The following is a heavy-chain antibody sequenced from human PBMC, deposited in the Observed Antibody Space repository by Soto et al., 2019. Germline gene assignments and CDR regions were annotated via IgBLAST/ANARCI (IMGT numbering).Heavy chain of an antibody. CDR3: AKDSSLRFLEWWFDY. D-gene: IGHD3-3*01. CDR2: ISYDGSNK. V-gene: IGHV3-30*18. J-gene: IGHJ4*02. Sequence: GGSLRLSCAASGFTFSSYGMHWVRQAPGKGLEWVAVISYDGSNKYYADSVKGRFTISRDNSKNTLYLQMNSLRAEDTAVYYCAKDSSLRFLEWWFDYWGQGTLVTVSS. CDR1: GFTFSSYG.